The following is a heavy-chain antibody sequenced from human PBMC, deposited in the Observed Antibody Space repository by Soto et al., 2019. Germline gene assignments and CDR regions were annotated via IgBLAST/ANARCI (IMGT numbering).Heavy chain of an antibody. CDR3: ARVRGTAGKRYFDY. CDR2: TYYSGST. V-gene: IGHV4-59*01. CDR1: GGSMIAYY. J-gene: IGHJ4*02. Sequence: SETLSLTCTVSGGSMIAYYWNWMRQPPGKGLQWIGYTYYSGSTTYNPSLKSRVTISVDSSKNQFSLKLDSVTPADTAVYYCARVRGTAGKRYFDYWGPGTLVTVST. D-gene: IGHD6-13*01.